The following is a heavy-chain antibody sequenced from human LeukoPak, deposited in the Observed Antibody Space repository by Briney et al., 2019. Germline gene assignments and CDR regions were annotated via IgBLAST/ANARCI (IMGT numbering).Heavy chain of an antibody. CDR1: GGTFSSYA. Sequence: ASVKVSCKASGGTFSSYAISWVRQAPGQGLEWMGGIIPIFGTANYAQKFQGRVTITADESTSTACMELSSLRSEDTAVYYCARVGHIASLRAWGFYYYMDVWGNGTTVTVSS. J-gene: IGHJ6*03. CDR3: ARVGHIASLRAWGFYYYMDV. D-gene: IGHD6-6*01. V-gene: IGHV1-69*13. CDR2: IIPIFGTA.